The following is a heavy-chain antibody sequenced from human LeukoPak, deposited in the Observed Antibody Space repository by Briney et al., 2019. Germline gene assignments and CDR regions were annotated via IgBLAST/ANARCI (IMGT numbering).Heavy chain of an antibody. J-gene: IGHJ4*02. V-gene: IGHV3-33*01. CDR2: IWYDGSNE. D-gene: IGHD1-26*01. CDR1: GFTFRSHG. CDR3: ARDRVGPEGSFDY. Sequence: GGSLRLSCAASGFTFRSHGMHWVRQAPGKGLEWVAVIWYDGSNEYYAESVQGRFTISRDNSKNTLSLQMNSLRAEDTAVYYCARDRVGPEGSFDYWGQGTLVTVSS.